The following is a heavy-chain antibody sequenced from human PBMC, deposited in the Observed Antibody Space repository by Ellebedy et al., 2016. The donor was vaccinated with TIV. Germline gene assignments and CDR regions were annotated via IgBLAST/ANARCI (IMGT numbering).Heavy chain of an antibody. CDR2: ITGSGTDI. CDR1: GFKFNEYY. Sequence: PGGSLRLSCAASGFKFNEYYMGWIRQAPGKGLEWIAYITGSGTDIFYSDSVKGRFTTSRDNAKNSLFLYMNSLRAEDTAVYYCARDNLVEETTLVDYWGQGTLVTVSS. V-gene: IGHV3-11*04. J-gene: IGHJ4*02. CDR3: ARDNLVEETTLVDY. D-gene: IGHD3-16*01.